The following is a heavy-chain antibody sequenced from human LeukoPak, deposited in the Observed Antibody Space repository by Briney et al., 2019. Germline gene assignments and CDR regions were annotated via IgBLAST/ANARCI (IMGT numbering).Heavy chain of an antibody. Sequence: GALRLSCAASGFTFTNYAMDWVRQAPGKGLEWVAIVSYGGSDKSYADSVRGRFTISRDNSKNTLYLQMNSLRPEDTALYYCAKDLNDAFDMWGQGTMVTVSS. V-gene: IGHV3-30*18. CDR3: AKDLNDAFDM. J-gene: IGHJ3*02. CDR1: GFTFTNYA. CDR2: VSYGGSDK.